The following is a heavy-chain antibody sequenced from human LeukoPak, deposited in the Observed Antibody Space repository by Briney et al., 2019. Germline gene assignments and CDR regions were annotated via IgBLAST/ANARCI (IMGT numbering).Heavy chain of an antibody. CDR2: ISWNSGSI. V-gene: IGHV3-9*01. J-gene: IGHJ4*02. D-gene: IGHD3-22*01. CDR3: AKGYYYDSSGYPDY. Sequence: HPGGSLRLSCAASGLTFSSYWMSWVRQAPGKGLEWVSGISWNSGSIGYADSVKGRFTISRDNAKNSLYLQMNSLRAEDTALYYCAKGYYYDSSGYPDYWGQGTLVTVSS. CDR1: GLTFSSYW.